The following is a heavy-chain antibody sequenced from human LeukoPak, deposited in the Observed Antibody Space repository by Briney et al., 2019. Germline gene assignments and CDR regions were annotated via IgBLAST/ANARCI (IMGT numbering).Heavy chain of an antibody. CDR3: AIVGATDWFDR. J-gene: IGHJ5*02. CDR1: GGSFSGYY. V-gene: IGHV4-34*01. Sequence: PSETLSLTCAVSGGSFSGYYWSWIRQPPGKGLEWIGEINHSGSTNYNPYLKSRVTISVDTSKNQFSLKLSSVTAADTAVYYCAIVGATDWFDRWGQGALVTVSS. CDR2: INHSGST. D-gene: IGHD1-26*01.